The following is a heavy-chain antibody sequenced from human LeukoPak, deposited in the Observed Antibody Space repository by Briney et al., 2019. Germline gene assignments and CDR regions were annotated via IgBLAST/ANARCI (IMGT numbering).Heavy chain of an antibody. V-gene: IGHV1-2*02. J-gene: IGHJ5*02. CDR1: GYTFTGYY. CDR2: INSNSGGT. CDR3: ARDQQWRLSNWFDP. Sequence: ASVKASCKASGYTFTGYYMHWVRQAPGQGLEWMGWINSNSGGTNYAQKFQGRVTMTRDTSISTAYMELSRLRSDDTAVYYCARDQQWRLSNWFDPWGQGTLVTVSS. D-gene: IGHD6-19*01.